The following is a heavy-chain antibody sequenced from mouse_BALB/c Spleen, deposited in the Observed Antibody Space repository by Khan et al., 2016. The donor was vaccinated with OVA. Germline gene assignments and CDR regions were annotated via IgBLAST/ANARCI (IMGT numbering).Heavy chain of an antibody. D-gene: IGHD1-1*01. CDR1: GFSLTGYG. CDR3: ARDFPHDYGSPYWYFDV. J-gene: IGHJ1*01. CDR2: IWGDGTT. Sequence: VMLVESGPGLVAPSQSLSITCTVSGFSLTGYGINWVRQPPGKGLEWLGMIWGDGTTDYNSALKSRLSISKDNSKSQVFLKLSSLQTDDTAKYDCARDFPHDYGSPYWYFDVWGAGTTVTVSS. V-gene: IGHV2-6-7*01.